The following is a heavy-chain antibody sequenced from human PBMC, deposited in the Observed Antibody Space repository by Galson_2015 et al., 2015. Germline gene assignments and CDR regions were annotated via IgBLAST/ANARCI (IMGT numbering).Heavy chain of an antibody. D-gene: IGHD2-15*01. V-gene: IGHV3-23*01. CDR2: ISGSGGST. CDR1: GFTFSSYA. CDR3: AKTSYGGGGSYLYYFDY. J-gene: IGHJ4*02. Sequence: SLRLSCAASGFTFSSYAMSWVRQAPGKGLEWVSAISGSGGSTYYADSVKGRFTISRDNSKNTLYLQMNSLRAEDTAVYYCAKTSYGGGGSYLYYFDYWGQGTLVTVSS.